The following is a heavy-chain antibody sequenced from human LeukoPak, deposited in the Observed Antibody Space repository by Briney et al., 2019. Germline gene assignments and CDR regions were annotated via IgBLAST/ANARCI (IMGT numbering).Heavy chain of an antibody. D-gene: IGHD5-18*01. J-gene: IGHJ4*02. V-gene: IGHV3-21*01. CDR1: RFTFSSYS. Sequence: GGSLRLSCAASRFTFSSYSMNWVRQAPGKGLEWVSSISSSSSYIYYADSVKGRFTISRDNAKNSLYLQMNSLRAEDTAVYYCARTPTAMVPTDLDYWGQGTLVTVSS. CDR3: ARTPTAMVPTDLDY. CDR2: ISSSSSYI.